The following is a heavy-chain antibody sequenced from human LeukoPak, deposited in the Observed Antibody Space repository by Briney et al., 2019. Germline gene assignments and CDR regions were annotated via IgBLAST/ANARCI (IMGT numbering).Heavy chain of an antibody. V-gene: IGHV4-39*01. Sequence: PSETLSLTCTLSGGPISRGTYYWRWVRQPPRKGLEWIGCIYYSGSTAYNPSLKSRVTISVDTSKNQFSLKLDSVTAADTAVYYCARNASDSGTSYFDYWGQGALVTVSS. D-gene: IGHD1-26*01. CDR3: ARNASDSGTSYFDY. CDR2: IYYSGST. J-gene: IGHJ4*02. CDR1: GGPISRGTYY.